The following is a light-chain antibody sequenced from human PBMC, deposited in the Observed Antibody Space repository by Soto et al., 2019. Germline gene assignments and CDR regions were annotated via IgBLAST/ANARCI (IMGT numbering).Light chain of an antibody. Sequence: DIQMTQSPSTLSASVGDRVTITCRASQDIGTWLAWYQQKPEKAPKVLIYRASHLESGVPSRFSASGSGTEFSLTINSLQADDFATYYCQQYHIYSWTFGQGT. CDR1: QDIGTW. J-gene: IGKJ1*01. CDR2: RAS. CDR3: QQYHIYSWT. V-gene: IGKV1-5*03.